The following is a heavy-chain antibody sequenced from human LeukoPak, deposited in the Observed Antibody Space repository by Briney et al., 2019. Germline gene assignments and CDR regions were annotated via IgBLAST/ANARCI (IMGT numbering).Heavy chain of an antibody. Sequence: GGSLRLSCAASGFTFDDYAMHWVRQAPGKGLEWVAVISYDGSNKYYADSVKGRFTISRDNSKNTLYLQMNSLRAEDTAVYYCARVGVYGAFDIWGQGTMVTVSS. D-gene: IGHD2/OR15-2a*01. CDR1: GFTFDDYA. CDR2: ISYDGSNK. J-gene: IGHJ3*02. CDR3: ARVGVYGAFDI. V-gene: IGHV3-30*01.